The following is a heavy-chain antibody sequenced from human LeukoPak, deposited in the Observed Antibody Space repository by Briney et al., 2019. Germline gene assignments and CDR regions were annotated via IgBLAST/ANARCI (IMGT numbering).Heavy chain of an antibody. Sequence: SQTLSLTCTVSGGSVSSGAYYWSWIRQHPGKGLEWIGYIYYTGSTSYNPSLRSRLTISVDTSKNQFSLKLSSVTAADTAVYYCARVWDTVVVYFDYWGQGTLVTVSS. J-gene: IGHJ4*02. V-gene: IGHV4-31*03. CDR2: IYYTGST. CDR1: GGSVSSGAYY. D-gene: IGHD5-18*01. CDR3: ARVWDTVVVYFDY.